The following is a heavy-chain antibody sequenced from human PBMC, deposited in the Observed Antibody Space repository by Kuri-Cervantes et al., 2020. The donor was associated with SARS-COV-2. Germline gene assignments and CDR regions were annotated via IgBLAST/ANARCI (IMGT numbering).Heavy chain of an antibody. V-gene: IGHV4-4*07. J-gene: IGHJ4*02. D-gene: IGHD6-19*01. CDR3: ARVRSSGPIDY. CDR2: IYTSGST. Sequence: SETLSLTCTVSGGSISSYYWSWIRQPAGKGLEWIGRIYTSGSTNYNPSLKSRVTMSVDTSKKQFSLNLCSVTAADTAVYYCARVRSSGPIDYWGQGTLVTVSS. CDR1: GGSISSYY.